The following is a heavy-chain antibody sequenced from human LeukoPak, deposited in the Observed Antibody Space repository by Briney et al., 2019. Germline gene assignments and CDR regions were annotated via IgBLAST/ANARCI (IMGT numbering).Heavy chain of an antibody. J-gene: IGHJ6*03. D-gene: IGHD1-1*01. Sequence: SETLSLTCAVSGGSISSNSYYWGWIRQPPGKGLEWIGSIYYSGSTYYNPSLKSRVTISVDTSKNQFSLKLSSVTAADTAVYYCARGGGNYYMDVWDKGTTVTVSS. V-gene: IGHV4-39*01. CDR1: GGSISSNSYY. CDR3: ARGGGNYYMDV. CDR2: IYYSGST.